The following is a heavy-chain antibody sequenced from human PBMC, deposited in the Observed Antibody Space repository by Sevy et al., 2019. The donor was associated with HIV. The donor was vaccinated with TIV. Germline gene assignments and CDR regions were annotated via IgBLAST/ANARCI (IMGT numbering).Heavy chain of an antibody. D-gene: IGHD6-25*01. Sequence: SESLSLTCTVSGASMRSSHYWGWIRQPPGKGLEWIGSIYNGGTTYYNPSLKTRLTVSVDTSKNQFSLKLSSVIAADTAVYYRARVSQRLGPSFDSWGQGTAVSVSS. CDR3: ARVSQRLGPSFDS. J-gene: IGHJ4*02. CDR2: IYNGGTT. V-gene: IGHV4-39*01. CDR1: GASMRSSHY.